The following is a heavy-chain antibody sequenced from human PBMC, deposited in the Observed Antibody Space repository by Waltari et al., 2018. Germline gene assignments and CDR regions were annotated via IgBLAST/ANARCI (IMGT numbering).Heavy chain of an antibody. J-gene: IGHJ4*02. V-gene: IGHV3-23*01. Sequence: VQLLESGGGLVQSGGSLRLSCSAPGFPFSTYGITWVRQAPGKGVEWVSVISGSGGSTDYADSVKGRFTISRDNSKNTLYLQMNNLRVEDTAVYYCASSLYGDYTQIWGRVFDYWGQGTLVTVSS. CDR1: GFPFSTYG. CDR2: ISGSGGST. D-gene: IGHD4-17*01. CDR3: ASSLYGDYTQIWGRVFDY.